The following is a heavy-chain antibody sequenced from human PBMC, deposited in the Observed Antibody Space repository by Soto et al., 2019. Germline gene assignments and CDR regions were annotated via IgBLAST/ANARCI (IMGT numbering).Heavy chain of an antibody. J-gene: IGHJ5*02. Sequence: TSETLSLTCTVSGGSISSINNHFSNHYCSWIRLSPGKGLEWIGYIYYSGGTYYNPSLKSRVTISADTSKNQFSLKLSSVTAADTAVYYCARDLYGSGSDNWFDPWGQGTLVTVSS. CDR1: GGSISSINNHFSNHY. CDR3: ARDLYGSGSDNWFDP. CDR2: IYYSGGT. D-gene: IGHD3-10*01. V-gene: IGHV4-39*07.